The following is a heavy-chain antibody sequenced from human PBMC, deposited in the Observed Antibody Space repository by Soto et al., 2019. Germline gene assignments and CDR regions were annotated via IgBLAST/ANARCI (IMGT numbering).Heavy chain of an antibody. CDR2: IYYSGST. V-gene: IGHV4-59*01. J-gene: IGHJ4*02. CDR3: ASAYYDFWSGYYY. Sequence: PSETMSVTSTVAGGYISSYYWSWIRKPPGKGLEWIGYIYYSGSTNYNPSLKSRVTISVDTSKNQFSLKLSSVTAADTAVYYCASAYYDFWSGYYYWGQGTLVTSPQ. D-gene: IGHD3-3*01. CDR1: GGYISSYY.